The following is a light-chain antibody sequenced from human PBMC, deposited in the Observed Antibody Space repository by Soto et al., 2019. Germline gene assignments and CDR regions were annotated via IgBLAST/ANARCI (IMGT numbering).Light chain of an antibody. CDR1: QTSSSW. CDR2: KAS. J-gene: IGKJ4*01. Sequence: DIQMTQSPSTLSGSVGDRVTITCRDSQTSSSWLAWYQQRPGKAPKILIYKASTLKSGVPSRFSGSGAGTDFTLTISSLQPEDFATYYCQQLNKYTSTFGGGTKVDIK. CDR3: QQLNKYTST. V-gene: IGKV1-5*03.